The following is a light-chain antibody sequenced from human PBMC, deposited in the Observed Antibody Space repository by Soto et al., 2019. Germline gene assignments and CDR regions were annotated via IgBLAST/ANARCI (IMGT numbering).Light chain of an antibody. CDR1: QSVLYNSDNKNY. CDR3: QQYYSTPRT. Sequence: DIVMTQSPDSLAVSLGERATINCKSSQSVLYNSDNKNYLAWYQQKPGQPPNLLIYWASTRESGVPDRFSGSGSGTDFTLTISILQAEDVAVYYCQQYYSTPRTFGQGTKVEVK. J-gene: IGKJ1*01. V-gene: IGKV4-1*01. CDR2: WAS.